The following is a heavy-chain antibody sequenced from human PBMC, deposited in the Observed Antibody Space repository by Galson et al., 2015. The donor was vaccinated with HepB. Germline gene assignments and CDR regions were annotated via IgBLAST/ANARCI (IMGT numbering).Heavy chain of an antibody. J-gene: IGHJ6*02. CDR2: IYSGGST. V-gene: IGHV3-66*01. D-gene: IGHD1/OR15-1a*01. CDR3: ASEGEQFYGMDV. CDR1: GFTVSRNY. Sequence: SLRLSCAASGFTVSRNYMSWVRQAPGKGLEWVSVIYSGGSTYYADSVKGRFTISRDNSKNTLYLQMNSLRAEDTAVYYCASEGEQFYGMDVWGQGTTVTVSS.